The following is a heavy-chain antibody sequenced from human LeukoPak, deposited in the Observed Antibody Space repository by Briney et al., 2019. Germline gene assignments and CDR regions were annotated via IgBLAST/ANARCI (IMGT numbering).Heavy chain of an antibody. Sequence: PGGSLRPSCAASGFPFSSCGMHWVRQAPGKGLEWMAVIWYDGSNTYYADSVKGRFTISRDNSKNTLSLQMNSLRAEDTAVYYCARGGPTGDGYLYLDYWGQGTLVTVSS. CDR3: ARGGPTGDGYLYLDY. CDR2: IWYDGSNT. V-gene: IGHV3-33*01. J-gene: IGHJ4*02. CDR1: GFPFSSCG. D-gene: IGHD7-27*01.